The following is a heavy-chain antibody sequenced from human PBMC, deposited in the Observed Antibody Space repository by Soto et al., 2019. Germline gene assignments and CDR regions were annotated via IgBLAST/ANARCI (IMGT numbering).Heavy chain of an antibody. D-gene: IGHD3-3*01. J-gene: IGHJ4*02. V-gene: IGHV4-39*01. CDR1: GGSISSSSYY. CDR3: ASDRRFLEWLLAY. Sequence: PSETLSLTCTVSGGSISSSSYYWGWIRQPPGKGLEWIGSIYYSGSTYYNPSLKSRVTISVDTSKNQFSLKLSSVTAADTAVYYCASDRRFLEWLLAYWGQGTLVTVSS. CDR2: IYYSGST.